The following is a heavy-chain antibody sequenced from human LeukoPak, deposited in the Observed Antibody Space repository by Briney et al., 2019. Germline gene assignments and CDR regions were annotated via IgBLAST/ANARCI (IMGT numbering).Heavy chain of an antibody. V-gene: IGHV3-30*18. CDR2: ISYDGSNK. CDR1: GFTFRNYG. Sequence: PGRSLRLSCAASGFTFRNYGMHWVRQAPGKGLEWVAVISYDGSNKYYADSVKGRFTISRDNSKNTLYLQMNSLRAEDAAVYYCAKGTVRGQWLVPNNDVDYYYMDVWGKGTTVTVSS. CDR3: AKGTVRGQWLVPNNDVDYYYMDV. J-gene: IGHJ6*03. D-gene: IGHD6-19*01.